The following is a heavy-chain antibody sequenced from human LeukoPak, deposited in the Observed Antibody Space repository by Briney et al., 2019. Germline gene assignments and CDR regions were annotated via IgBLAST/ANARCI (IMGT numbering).Heavy chain of an antibody. J-gene: IGHJ6*02. Sequence: SETLSLTCAVYGGSFSGYYWSWIRQPPGKGLEWIGEINHSGSTNYNPSLKSRVTISVDTSKNQFSLKLSSVIAADTAVYYCARGRRITMVWGVKKYGMDVWGQGTTVTVSS. CDR2: INHSGST. D-gene: IGHD3-10*01. V-gene: IGHV4-34*01. CDR3: ARGRRITMVWGVKKYGMDV. CDR1: GGSFSGYY.